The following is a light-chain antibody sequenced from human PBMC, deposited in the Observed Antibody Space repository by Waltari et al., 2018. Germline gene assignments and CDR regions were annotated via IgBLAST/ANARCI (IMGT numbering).Light chain of an antibody. CDR3: QQSSSTPPFT. J-gene: IGKJ3*01. Sequence: EIVMTQSPATLSVSPGERATLSCRASQSVSSNLAWYQQKPGQAPRLLIYGASTRATGIPARFSGSGSGTEFTLTINSLQPEDFATYYCQQSSSTPPFTFGPGTKVDIK. CDR1: QSVSSN. V-gene: IGKV3-15*01. CDR2: GAS.